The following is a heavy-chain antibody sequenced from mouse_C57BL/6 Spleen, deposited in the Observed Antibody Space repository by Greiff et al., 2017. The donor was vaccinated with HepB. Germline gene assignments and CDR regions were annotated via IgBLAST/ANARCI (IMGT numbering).Heavy chain of an antibody. CDR1: GFNIKDDY. D-gene: IGHD1-1*01. CDR3: TGSSPSYWYFDV. Sequence: VQLQQSGAELVRPGASVKLSCTASGFNIKDDYMHWVKQRPEQGLEWIGWIDPENGDTEYASKFQGKAPITADTSSNTAYLQLSSLTSEDTAVYYCTGSSPSYWYFDVWGTGTTVTVSS. V-gene: IGHV14-4*01. CDR2: IDPENGDT. J-gene: IGHJ1*03.